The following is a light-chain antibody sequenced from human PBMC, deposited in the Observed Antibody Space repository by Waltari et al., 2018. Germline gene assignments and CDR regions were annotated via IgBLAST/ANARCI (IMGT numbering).Light chain of an antibody. CDR3: MQGLQGPLT. J-gene: IGKJ4*01. CDR1: QSLLYSNGNNY. CDR2: LGF. Sequence: DIVMTQSPLFMPVPPGESASISCRSSQSLLYSNGNNYLDWYLQKPGQSPQLLIFLGFNRASGVPDRFSGSGAGTDFTLKISRVEAEDVGVYFCMQGLQGPLTFGGGTKVEIK. V-gene: IGKV2-28*01.